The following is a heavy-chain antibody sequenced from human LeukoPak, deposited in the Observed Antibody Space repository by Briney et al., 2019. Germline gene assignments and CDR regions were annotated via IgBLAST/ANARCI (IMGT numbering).Heavy chain of an antibody. J-gene: IGHJ4*02. CDR2: INHSGST. Sequence: SETLSLTCAVYGGSFGGYYWSWIRQPPGKGLEWIGEINHSGSTNYNPSLKSRVTISVDTSKNQFSLKLSSVTAADTAVYYCARGRRLLDYWGQGTLVTVSS. D-gene: IGHD3-22*01. CDR3: ARGRRLLDY. V-gene: IGHV4-34*01. CDR1: GGSFGGYY.